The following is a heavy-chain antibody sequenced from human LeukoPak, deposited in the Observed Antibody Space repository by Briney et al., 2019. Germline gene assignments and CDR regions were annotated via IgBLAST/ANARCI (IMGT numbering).Heavy chain of an antibody. CDR3: TSSSYDAFDI. V-gene: IGHV3-15*01. J-gene: IGHJ3*02. D-gene: IGHD6-6*01. CDR1: GFTFSSAW. Sequence: PGGSLRLSCAASGFTFSSAWMSWVRQAPGKGLEWVGRIKSKTDGGTTDYAAPVKGRFTISRDDSKNTLYLQMKSLKTEDTAVYYCTSSSYDAFDIWGQGTMVTVSS. CDR2: IKSKTDGGTT.